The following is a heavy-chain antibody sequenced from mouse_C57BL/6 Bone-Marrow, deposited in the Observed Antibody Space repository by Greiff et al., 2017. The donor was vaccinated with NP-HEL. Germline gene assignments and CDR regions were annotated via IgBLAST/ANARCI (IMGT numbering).Heavy chain of an antibody. Sequence: EVQLQQSGPELVKPGASVKIPCKASGYTFTDYNMDWVKQSHGKSLEWIGAITPNNGGTIYNQKFKGKATLTVDKSSSTAYMELRSLTSEDTAVYYCARGYYGSSFVVYFDYWGQGTTLTVSS. CDR3: ARGYYGSSFVVYFDY. CDR2: ITPNNGGT. CDR1: GYTFTDYN. J-gene: IGHJ2*01. D-gene: IGHD1-1*01. V-gene: IGHV1-18*01.